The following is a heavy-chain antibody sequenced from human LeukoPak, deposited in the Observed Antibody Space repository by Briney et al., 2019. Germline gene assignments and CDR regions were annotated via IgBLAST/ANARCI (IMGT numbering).Heavy chain of an antibody. CDR3: ASGYCGGACQLGGVDM. Sequence: SETLSLTCTVSGGPISSYYWSWLRQPPGKGLEYIGYTHYSGSTNYNPSLKSRVTISLDTSGNQFSLKLSSVTAADTAVYYCASGYCGGACQLGGVDMWGQGTMVTVSS. D-gene: IGHD2-21*02. CDR1: GGPISSYY. J-gene: IGHJ3*02. CDR2: THYSGST. V-gene: IGHV4-59*01.